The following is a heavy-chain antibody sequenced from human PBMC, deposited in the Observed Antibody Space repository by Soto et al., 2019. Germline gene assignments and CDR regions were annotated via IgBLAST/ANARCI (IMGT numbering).Heavy chain of an antibody. V-gene: IGHV3-73*01. D-gene: IGHD3-22*01. CDR2: IRSKANSYAT. CDR3: TGSYYDSSGYHPYYYYYGMDV. CDR1: GFTFSGSA. J-gene: IGHJ6*02. Sequence: GGSLRLSCAASGFTFSGSAMHWVRQASGKGLEWVGRIRSKANSYATAYAASVKGRFTISRDDSKNTAYLQMNSLKTEDTAVYYCTGSYYDSSGYHPYYYYYGMDVWGQGTTVTVSS.